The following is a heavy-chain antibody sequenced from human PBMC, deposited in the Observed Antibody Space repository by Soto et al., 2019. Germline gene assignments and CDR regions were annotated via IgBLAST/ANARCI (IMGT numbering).Heavy chain of an antibody. V-gene: IGHV1-69*13. CDR3: ARAKGYSKVSEDYYYYGMDV. CDR2: IIPIFGTA. Sequence: ASVKVSCKASGGTFSSYAISWVRQAPGQGLEWMGGIIPIFGTANYAQKFQGRVTITADESTSTAHMELSSLRSEDTAVYYCARAKGYSKVSEDYYYYGMDVWRQGTTVTVSS. J-gene: IGHJ6*02. CDR1: GGTFSSYA. D-gene: IGHD4-4*01.